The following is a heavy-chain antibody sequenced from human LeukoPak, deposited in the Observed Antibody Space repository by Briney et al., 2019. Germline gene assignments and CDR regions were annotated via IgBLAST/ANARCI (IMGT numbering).Heavy chain of an antibody. D-gene: IGHD3-10*01. J-gene: IGHJ3*02. V-gene: IGHV4-61*02. CDR2: IYTDGST. Sequence: SSETLSLTCTVSGDSISSGGYYWSWIRQPAGKGLEWIGRIYTDGSTNYNPSLKSRVIISLDKSKNQFSLKLSSVTAADTAVYYCASSAWGSGGAFHIWGQGTMVTVSS. CDR3: ASSAWGSGGAFHI. CDR1: GDSISSGGYY.